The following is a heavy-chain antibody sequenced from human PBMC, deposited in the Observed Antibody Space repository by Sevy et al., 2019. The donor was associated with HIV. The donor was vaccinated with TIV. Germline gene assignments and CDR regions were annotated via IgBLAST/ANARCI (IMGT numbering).Heavy chain of an antibody. Sequence: ASVKVSCKASGYTFTSYGISWVRQAPGQGLEWMGWISAYNGNTNYAQKLQGRVTMTTDTSTSTAYMELRSLRSDDTAVYYCAGEFGAARHNYYYGMDVWGQGTTVTVSS. J-gene: IGHJ6*02. CDR2: ISAYNGNT. V-gene: IGHV1-18*01. CDR3: AGEFGAARHNYYYGMDV. CDR1: GYTFTSYG. D-gene: IGHD6-6*01.